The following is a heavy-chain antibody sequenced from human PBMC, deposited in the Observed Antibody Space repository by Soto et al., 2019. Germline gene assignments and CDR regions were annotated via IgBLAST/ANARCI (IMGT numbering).Heavy chain of an antibody. CDR3: TKDQGISFRASDH. Sequence: GGSLRLSCAASGFTFSDYGMHWVRQAPGKGLEWVAVISYDGTIEYYVDSVKGRLTISRDNSKKTLYLQMNSLRLEDTALYYCTKDQGISFRASDHWGQGTLVTVSS. D-gene: IGHD3-10*01. J-gene: IGHJ4*02. V-gene: IGHV3-30*18. CDR1: GFTFSDYG. CDR2: ISYDGTIE.